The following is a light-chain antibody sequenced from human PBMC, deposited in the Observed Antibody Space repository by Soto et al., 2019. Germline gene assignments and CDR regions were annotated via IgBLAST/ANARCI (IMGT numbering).Light chain of an antibody. CDR2: SNN. Sequence: QSVLTQPPSASGTPGQRVTISCSGSSSNIGSNYVYWYQQLPGTAPKLLIYSNNQRPSGVPDRFSGSKSGTSASLAISGLRSEDEADYNCAAWDDSLSVNWVFGGGTKLTVL. V-gene: IGLV1-47*02. J-gene: IGLJ3*02. CDR3: AAWDDSLSVNWV. CDR1: SSNIGSNY.